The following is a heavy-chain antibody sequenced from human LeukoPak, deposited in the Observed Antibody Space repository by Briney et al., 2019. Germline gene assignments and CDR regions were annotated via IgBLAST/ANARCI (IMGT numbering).Heavy chain of an antibody. Sequence: ASVKVSCKVSGYSLTALSMHWVRQAPGKGREWMGGFDPEAGKTMYAEKLDGRLTVTDDTSTDTAYMQLSSLRLEDTAVYYCATDMVGYCGGVTCYSEAYWGQGTLVTVSS. CDR1: GYSLTALS. D-gene: IGHD2-21*01. J-gene: IGHJ4*02. V-gene: IGHV1-24*01. CDR3: ATDMVGYCGGVTCYSEAY. CDR2: FDPEAGKT.